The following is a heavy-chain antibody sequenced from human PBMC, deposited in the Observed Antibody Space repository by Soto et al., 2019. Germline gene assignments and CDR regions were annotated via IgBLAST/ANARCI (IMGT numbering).Heavy chain of an antibody. CDR2: ISYDGSNK. CDR1: GFTFSSYG. V-gene: IGHV3-30*18. Sequence: PGGSLRLSCAASGFTFSSYGMHWVRQAPGKGLEWVAVISYDGSNKYYADSVKGRFTISRDNSKNTLYLQMNSLRAEDTAVYYCAKGVMGYSGYDQRGPFDYWGQGTLVTVSS. D-gene: IGHD5-12*01. CDR3: AKGVMGYSGYDQRGPFDY. J-gene: IGHJ4*02.